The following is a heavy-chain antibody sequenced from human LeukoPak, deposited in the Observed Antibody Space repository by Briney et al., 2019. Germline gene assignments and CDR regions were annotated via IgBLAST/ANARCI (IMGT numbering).Heavy chain of an antibody. J-gene: IGHJ4*02. D-gene: IGHD6-6*01. Sequence: SETLSLTCTVSGGSISSYYRSWIRQPPGKGLEWIGYIYTSGSTNYNPSLKSRVTISVDTSKNQFSLKLSSVTAADTAVYYCARQDPYSSSFIDYWGQGTLVTVSS. CDR3: ARQDPYSSSFIDY. V-gene: IGHV4-4*09. CDR1: GGSISSYY. CDR2: IYTSGST.